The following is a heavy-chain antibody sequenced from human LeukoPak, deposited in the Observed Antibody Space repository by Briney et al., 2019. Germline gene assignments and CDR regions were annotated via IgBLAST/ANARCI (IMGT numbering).Heavy chain of an antibody. D-gene: IGHD5-24*01. V-gene: IGHV1-69*05. CDR3: ARGRWLQGIDY. Sequence: GASVKVSCKASGGTFSSYAISWVRQAPGQGLEWMGGIIPIFGTANYAQKFQGRVTITTDESTSTAYMELSSLRSEDTAVYYYARGRWLQGIDYWGQGTLVTVSS. CDR2: IIPIFGTA. J-gene: IGHJ4*02. CDR1: GGTFSSYA.